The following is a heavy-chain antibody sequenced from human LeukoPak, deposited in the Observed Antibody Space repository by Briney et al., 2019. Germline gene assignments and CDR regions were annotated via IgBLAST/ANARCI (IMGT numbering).Heavy chain of an antibody. CDR2: IFPSGGEI. V-gene: IGHV3-23*01. D-gene: IGHD5-18*01. CDR1: GFTFSTFA. J-gene: IGHJ4*02. CDR3: ATYRQVLLPFES. Sequence: GGSLRLSCAASGFTFSTFAMIWVRQPPGKGLEWVSSIFPSGGEIHYADSVRGRFTISRDNSKSILSLQMNSLIAEDTAIYYCATYRQVLLPFESGGQGTLVTVSS.